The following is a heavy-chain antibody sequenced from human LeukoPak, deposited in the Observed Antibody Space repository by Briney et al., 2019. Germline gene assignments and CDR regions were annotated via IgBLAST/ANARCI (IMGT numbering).Heavy chain of an antibody. J-gene: IGHJ3*02. CDR1: GGSISSYY. Sequence: SETLSLTCTVSGGSISSYYWSWIRQPPGKGLEWIGYIYYSGSTNYNPSLKSRVTISVDTSKNQFSLKLSSVTAADTAVYYCAREDVAGSLGRYAFDIWGQGTMVTVSS. V-gene: IGHV4-59*01. D-gene: IGHD2-21*01. CDR2: IYYSGST. CDR3: AREDVAGSLGRYAFDI.